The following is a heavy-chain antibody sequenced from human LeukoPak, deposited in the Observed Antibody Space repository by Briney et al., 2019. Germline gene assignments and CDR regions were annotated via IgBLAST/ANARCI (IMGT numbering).Heavy chain of an antibody. J-gene: IGHJ3*02. CDR1: GGPINNYY. Sequence: PSETLSLTCTVSGGPINNYYWSWIRQPAGKGLERIGRIYTRGSTIYNPSLKSRLTMSVETHKNQYSLKLSSVTAADKAVYSDDLCSGGDAFDIWGQGTMVSVSS. CDR3: DLCSGGDAFDI. V-gene: IGHV4-4*07. D-gene: IGHD2-15*01. CDR2: IYTRGST.